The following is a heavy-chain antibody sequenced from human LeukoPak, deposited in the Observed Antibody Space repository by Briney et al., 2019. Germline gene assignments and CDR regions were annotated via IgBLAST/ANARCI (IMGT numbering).Heavy chain of an antibody. Sequence: PSETLSLTCTVSGGSISSYYWSWIRQPPGTGLEWIGYIYYSGSTNYNPSLKSRVTISVEMSKNQFSLKLSSVTAADTAVYYCARVGSSGWWDLDYWGQGALVTVSS. D-gene: IGHD6-19*01. CDR3: ARVGSSGWWDLDY. CDR1: GGSISSYY. CDR2: IYYSGST. J-gene: IGHJ4*02. V-gene: IGHV4-59*01.